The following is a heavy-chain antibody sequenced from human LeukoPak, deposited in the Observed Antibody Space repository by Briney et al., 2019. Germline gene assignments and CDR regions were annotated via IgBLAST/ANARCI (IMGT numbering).Heavy chain of an antibody. J-gene: IGHJ6*03. D-gene: IGHD4-23*01. Sequence: GGSLRLSCAASGFTFSSYGMSWVRQAPGKGLEWVSAISGSGGSTYYADSVKGRFTISRDNSKNTLYLQMNSLRAEDTAVYYCAKDKYYGGNSDGYYMDVWGKGTTVTVSS. CDR1: GFTFSSYG. CDR3: AKDKYYGGNSDGYYMDV. CDR2: ISGSGGST. V-gene: IGHV3-23*01.